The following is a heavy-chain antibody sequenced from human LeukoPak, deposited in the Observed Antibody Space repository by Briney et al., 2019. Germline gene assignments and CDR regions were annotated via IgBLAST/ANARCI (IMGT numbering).Heavy chain of an antibody. D-gene: IGHD2-15*01. V-gene: IGHV4-38-2*01. CDR1: TYPISSGYY. CDR3: VRPGYCSGGSCYWFDP. J-gene: IGHJ5*02. Sequence: PSETLSLTCAVSTYPISSGYYWGWGRQPPGKGREWIGSIYHSGTTYYNPSLKSRVTISVDTSKNQFSLKLNSVTAADTAVYYCVRPGYCSGGSCYWFDPWGQGTLVTVSS. CDR2: IYHSGTT.